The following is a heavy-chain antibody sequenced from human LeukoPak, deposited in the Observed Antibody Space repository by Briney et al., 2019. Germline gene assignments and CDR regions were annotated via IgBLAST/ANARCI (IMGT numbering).Heavy chain of an antibody. V-gene: IGHV4-39*07. D-gene: IGHD3-22*01. J-gene: IGHJ3*02. CDR3: ARGQYSYDSSGAFDI. CDR2: IYYSGST. CDR1: GGSISSSSYY. Sequence: SETLSLTCTVSGGSISSSSYYWGWIRQPPGKGLEWIGSIYYSGSTYYNPSLKSRVTISVDTSKNQFSLKLSSVTAADTAVYYCARGQYSYDSSGAFDIWGQGTMVTVSS.